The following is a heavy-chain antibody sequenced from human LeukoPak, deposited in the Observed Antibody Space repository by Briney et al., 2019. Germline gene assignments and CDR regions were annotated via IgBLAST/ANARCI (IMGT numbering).Heavy chain of an antibody. CDR2: IYYSGST. CDR1: GGSISSYY. CDR3: ARGGMVVASDI. V-gene: IGHV4-59*12. Sequence: KPSETLSLTCIISGGSISSYYWSSIRQPPGKGLEWIAYIYYSGSTNNTPSLKRRVTISVDTSKNQFSLKLSSVTAADTAVYYCARGGMVVASDIWGQGTMVTVSS. D-gene: IGHD2-15*01. J-gene: IGHJ3*02.